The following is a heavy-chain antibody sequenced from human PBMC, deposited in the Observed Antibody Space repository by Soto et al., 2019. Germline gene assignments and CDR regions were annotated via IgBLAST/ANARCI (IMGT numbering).Heavy chain of an antibody. V-gene: IGHV1-69*02. CDR3: ARELHYDSISLDDY. CDR2: IIPILGIA. Sequence: QVQLVQSGAEVKKPGSSVKVSCKASGGTFSSYTISWVRQAPGQGLEWMGRIIPILGIANYAQKFQGRVKMNAYKSTRTADMELSSLRSEDTAVYYCARELHYDSISLDDYCGQGTLVTVSS. D-gene: IGHD3-22*01. CDR1: GGTFSSYT. J-gene: IGHJ4*02.